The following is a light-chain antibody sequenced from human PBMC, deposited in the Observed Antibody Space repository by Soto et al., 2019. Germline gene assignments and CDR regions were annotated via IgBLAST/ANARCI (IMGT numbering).Light chain of an antibody. V-gene: IGLV3-9*01. J-gene: IGLJ2*01. CDR3: QVWASSTMV. CDR2: KNN. CDR1: NIGSGN. Sequence: SYELTQPLSVSVALGQTARITCGGTNIGSGNVHWYQQKPGQAPVLVIYKNNDRPSGIPVRFSGSNSGNTATLTITRAQAGDEADYYCQVWASSTMVFGGGTKLTVL.